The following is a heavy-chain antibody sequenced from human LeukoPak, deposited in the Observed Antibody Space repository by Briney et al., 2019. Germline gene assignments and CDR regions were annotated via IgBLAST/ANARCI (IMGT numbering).Heavy chain of an antibody. CDR1: GYTFTSYG. V-gene: IGHV1-18*01. D-gene: IGHD5/OR15-5a*01. CDR3: ARDSLLDY. Sequence: ASVKVSCKASGYTFTSYGISWVRQAPGQGLEWMGWISTYNTDINYAQKLQGRVTMTTDTSTSTAYMELRSLRSDDTAVYYCARDSLLDYWGQGILVTVSS. J-gene: IGHJ4*02. CDR2: ISTYNTDI.